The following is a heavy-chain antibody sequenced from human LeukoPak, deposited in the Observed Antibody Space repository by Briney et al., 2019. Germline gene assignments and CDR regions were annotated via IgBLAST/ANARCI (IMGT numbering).Heavy chain of an antibody. V-gene: IGHV4-59*01. Sequence: PSETLSLTCTASGGSISSYYWSWIRQPPGKGLEWIGYIYYSGSTNYNPSLKSRVTISVDTSKKQFSLKLSSVTAADTAVYYCARHFAIAGSLSYGMDVWGQGITVTVSS. D-gene: IGHD6-13*01. CDR3: ARHFAIAGSLSYGMDV. J-gene: IGHJ6*02. CDR1: GGSISSYY. CDR2: IYYSGST.